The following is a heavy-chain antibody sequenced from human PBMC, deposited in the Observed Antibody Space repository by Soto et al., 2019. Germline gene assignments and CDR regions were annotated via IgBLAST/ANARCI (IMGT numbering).Heavy chain of an antibody. Sequence: EVQLVESGGGLVKPGGSLRLSCVASAFTFNNFPMHWVRQAPGKGLQWLASITTTSTYKYYADSVKGRFIISRDNAKNSLYLELTNLRSEDTAVYYCAREKCSSTSCNHGMDVWGLGTTVTVSS. D-gene: IGHD2-2*01. J-gene: IGHJ6*02. V-gene: IGHV3-21*01. CDR1: AFTFNNFP. CDR2: ITTTSTYK. CDR3: AREKCSSTSCNHGMDV.